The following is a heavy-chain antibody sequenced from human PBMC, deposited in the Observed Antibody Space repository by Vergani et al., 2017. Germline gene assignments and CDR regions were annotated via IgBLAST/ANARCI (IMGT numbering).Heavy chain of an antibody. D-gene: IGHD3-10*01. V-gene: IGHV4-61*08. Sequence: QVQLQESGPGLVKHSQTLSLTCTVSGGSISSGGYYWSWIRQPPGKGLEWIGYIFYSGSTNYNPSLKSRVTISVDTSKNQFSLNLSFLTAADTAVYYCSSHEPYYYGSGSYYPFDYWGQGTLVTVSS. CDR1: GGSISSGGYY. CDR3: SSHEPYYYGSGSYYPFDY. J-gene: IGHJ4*02. CDR2: IFYSGST.